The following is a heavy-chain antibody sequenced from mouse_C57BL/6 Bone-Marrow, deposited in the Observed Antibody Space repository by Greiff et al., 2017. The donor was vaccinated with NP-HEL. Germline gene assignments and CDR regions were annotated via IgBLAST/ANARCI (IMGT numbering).Heavy chain of an antibody. Sequence: QVQLQQSGAELARPGASVKMSCKASGYTFTSYTMHWVKQRPGQGLEWIGYINPSSGYTKYNQKFKDKATLTADKSSSTAYMQLSSLTSEDSAVYYCARPIYDGYYGAYWGQGTLVTVSA. CDR3: ARPIYDGYYGAY. J-gene: IGHJ3*01. CDR1: GYTFTSYT. V-gene: IGHV1-4*01. CDR2: INPSSGYT. D-gene: IGHD2-3*01.